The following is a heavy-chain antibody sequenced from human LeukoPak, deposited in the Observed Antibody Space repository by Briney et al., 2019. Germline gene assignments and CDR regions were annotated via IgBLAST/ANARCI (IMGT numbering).Heavy chain of an antibody. D-gene: IGHD3-10*01. Sequence: PGGSLRPSCAASGFSVSSNYMTWVRHAPGKGLEWVSVIHSGGRAYYADSVKGRFTTSRDNSKNTLDLQMNSLSVEDTAVYYCVGVETITMVRGASGDVWGEGTTVTVSS. J-gene: IGHJ6*04. CDR1: GFSVSSNY. CDR2: IHSGGRA. V-gene: IGHV3-66*02. CDR3: VGVETITMVRGASGDV.